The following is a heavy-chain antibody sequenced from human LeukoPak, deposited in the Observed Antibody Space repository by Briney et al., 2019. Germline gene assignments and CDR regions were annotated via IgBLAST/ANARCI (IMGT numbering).Heavy chain of an antibody. V-gene: IGHV4-4*07. CDR2: IYTSETT. J-gene: IGHJ4*02. CDR1: GGSISTYF. CDR3: ARGGAGVVTGTDFDY. D-gene: IGHD1-20*01. Sequence: SETLSLTCTVSGGSISTYFWSWIRQPAGKGLEWIGRIYTSETTNYNPSLKSRVSMSVDTSKNQFSLNLSSVTAADTAVYYCARGGAGVVTGTDFDYWGQGTLVTVSS.